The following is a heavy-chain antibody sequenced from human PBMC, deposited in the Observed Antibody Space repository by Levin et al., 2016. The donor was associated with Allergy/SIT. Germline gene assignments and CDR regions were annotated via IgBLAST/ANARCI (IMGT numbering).Heavy chain of an antibody. CDR1: GYTLT. V-gene: IGHV1-24*01. CDR2: FDPEDGET. J-gene: IGHJ4*02. D-gene: IGHD5-12*01. Sequence: ASVKVSCKVSGYTLTMHWVRQAPGKGLEWMGGFDPEDGETIYAQQFQGRVTMTEDTSTDTAYMELSSLRSDDTAVYYCATLRREGYASFDYWGQGTLVSVSS. CDR3: ATLRREGYASFDY.